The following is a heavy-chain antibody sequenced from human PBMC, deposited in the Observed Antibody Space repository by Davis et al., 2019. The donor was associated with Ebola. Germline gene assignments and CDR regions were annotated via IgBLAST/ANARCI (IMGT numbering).Heavy chain of an antibody. J-gene: IGHJ4*02. V-gene: IGHV4-34*01. CDR2: INHSGYT. D-gene: IGHD6-13*01. CDR1: GGSISSYY. Sequence: MPSETLSLTCTVSGGSISSYYWSWIRQPPGKGLEWIGEINHSGYTHYNPSLKSRVTISVDTSKNQFSLKLSSVTAADTAVYYCARRRSYSSSPLGYWGQGTLVTVSS. CDR3: ARRRSYSSSPLGY.